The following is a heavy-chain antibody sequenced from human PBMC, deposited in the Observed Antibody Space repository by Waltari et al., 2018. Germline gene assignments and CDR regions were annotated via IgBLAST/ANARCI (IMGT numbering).Heavy chain of an antibody. CDR2: INQDGSTK. Sequence: EVQLVASGGGLVQPGGSLRLSFAASGFTFGHSWMSWVRQAPGKGLGWVANINQDGSTKNSMDSVKGRFTISRDNAENSLYLQLNSLRAEDTAFYYCARVVSRTRQFDPWGQGTLVTVSS. CDR1: GFTFGHSW. D-gene: IGHD1-7*01. J-gene: IGHJ5*02. V-gene: IGHV3-7*04. CDR3: ARVVSRTRQFDP.